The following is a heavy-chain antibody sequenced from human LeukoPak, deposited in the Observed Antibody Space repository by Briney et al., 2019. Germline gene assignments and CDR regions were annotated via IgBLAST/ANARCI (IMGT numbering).Heavy chain of an antibody. V-gene: IGHV3-33*06. D-gene: IGHD5-24*01. CDR1: GFTCSSSG. J-gene: IGHJ4*02. CDR3: AKDRTGWLEDY. CDR2: IWYDGSNK. Sequence: GGSLRLSCAASGFTCSSSGMSWVRQAPGKGLEWVAVIWYDGSNKYYADSVKGRFTISRDNSKNTLYLQMNSLRAEDTAVYYCAKDRTGWLEDYWGQGTLVTVSS.